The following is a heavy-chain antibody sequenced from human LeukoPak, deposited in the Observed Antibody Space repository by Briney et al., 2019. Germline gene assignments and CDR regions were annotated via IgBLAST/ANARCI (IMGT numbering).Heavy chain of an antibody. CDR3: ATVKDSSGYYYRSADYYYYGMDV. Sequence: ASVKVSCKVSGYTLTELSMHWVRQAPAKGLEWMGGFDPEDGETIYAQKFQGRATMTEDTSTDTAYMELSSLRSEDTAVYYCATVKDSSGYYYRSADYYYYGMDVWGQGTTVTVSS. V-gene: IGHV1-24*01. J-gene: IGHJ6*02. CDR1: GYTLTELS. D-gene: IGHD3-22*01. CDR2: FDPEDGET.